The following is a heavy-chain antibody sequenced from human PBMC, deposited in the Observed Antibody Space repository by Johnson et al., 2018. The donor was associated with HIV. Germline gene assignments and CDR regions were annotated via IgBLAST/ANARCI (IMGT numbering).Heavy chain of an antibody. CDR3: ARWGTVTTDAFDI. Sequence: VQLVESGGGVVQPGRSLRLSCAASGFTFSSSAMHWVRQAPGKGLEWVSAISGSGGSTYYADSVKGRFTISRDNSKNTLYLQMNSLRAGDTAVYYCARWGTVTTDAFDIWGQGTMVTVSS. CDR1: GFTFSSSA. V-gene: IGHV3-23*04. J-gene: IGHJ3*02. CDR2: ISGSGGST. D-gene: IGHD4-17*01.